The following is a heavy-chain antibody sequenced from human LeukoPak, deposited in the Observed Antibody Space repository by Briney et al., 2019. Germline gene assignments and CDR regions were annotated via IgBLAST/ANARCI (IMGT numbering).Heavy chain of an antibody. CDR1: GFTFSNYG. CDR3: ARRAGIYSHPYDY. Sequence: GGSLRLSCGVSGFTFSNYGMLWVRQAPGKGLEWVAFIRYDGNNKLYADSVRGRFTISRDNSKNTLYLQMNSLRAEDTAVYYCARRAGIYSHPYDYWGQGTLVTVSS. V-gene: IGHV3-30*02. D-gene: IGHD1-14*01. CDR2: IRYDGNNK. J-gene: IGHJ4*02.